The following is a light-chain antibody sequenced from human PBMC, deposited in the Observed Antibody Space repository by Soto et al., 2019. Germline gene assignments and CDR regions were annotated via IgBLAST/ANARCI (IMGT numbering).Light chain of an antibody. CDR3: QQYNSYSLT. J-gene: IGKJ2*01. V-gene: IGKV1-5*03. CDR1: QSISSW. Sequence: DIQMTQSPSTLSASVGDRVTITCRASQSISSWLAWYQQKPGKAPKLLIYKASSIESGVPSRFSGSGSGTEFTLTISSLQPDDFATYYCQQYNSYSLTFGQGTKLEIK. CDR2: KAS.